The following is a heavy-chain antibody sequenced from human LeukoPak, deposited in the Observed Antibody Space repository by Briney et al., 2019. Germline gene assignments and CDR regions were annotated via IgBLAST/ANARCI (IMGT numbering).Heavy chain of an antibody. CDR3: ARDKSLRRFFCREGGAFYI. Sequence: ASVKVSCKASGYTFTGYYMHWVRQAPGQGLEWMGWINPNSGGTNYAQKFQGRVTMTRDTSISTAYMELSRLRSDDTAVYYCARDKSLRRFFCREGGAFYIWGQREIVTLSS. D-gene: IGHD3-3*01. J-gene: IGHJ3*02. CDR2: INPNSGGT. CDR1: GYTFTGYY. V-gene: IGHV1-2*02.